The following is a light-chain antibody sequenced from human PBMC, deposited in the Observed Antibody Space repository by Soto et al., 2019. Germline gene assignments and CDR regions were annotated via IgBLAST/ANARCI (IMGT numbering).Light chain of an antibody. V-gene: IGLV2-14*03. Sequence: QSALTQPASVSGSPGQSIAISCTGTSGDVGGYNCVSWYQHHPGKAPKLMIYDVSNRPSGVSNRFSGSKSGNTASLTISGLQAEDEADSYCSSYTSSNIVVFGGGTKLTVL. CDR2: DVS. CDR3: SSYTSSNIVV. J-gene: IGLJ2*01. CDR1: SGDVGGYNC.